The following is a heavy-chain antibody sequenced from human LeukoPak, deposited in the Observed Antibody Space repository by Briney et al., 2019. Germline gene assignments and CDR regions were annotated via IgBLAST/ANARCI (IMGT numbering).Heavy chain of an antibody. CDR1: GFTFSSYE. Sequence: GGSLRLSCAASGFTFSSYEMNWVRQAPGKGLEWVSYISSSGSTIYYADSVKGRFSISRDNAKNSLYLQMNSLRAEDTAVYYCARDRVPGYSYGYPPYYYYYMDVWGKGTTVTIS. CDR3: ARDRVPGYSYGYPPYYYYYMDV. V-gene: IGHV3-48*03. D-gene: IGHD5-18*01. J-gene: IGHJ6*03. CDR2: ISSSGSTI.